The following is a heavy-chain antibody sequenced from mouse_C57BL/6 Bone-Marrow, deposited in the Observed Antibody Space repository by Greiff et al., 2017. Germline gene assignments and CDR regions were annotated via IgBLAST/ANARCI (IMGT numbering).Heavy chain of an antibody. CDR3: ARGSSYGRYFDV. CDR2: SRNKANDYTT. V-gene: IGHV7-1*01. J-gene: IGHJ1*03. CDR1: GFTFSDFY. D-gene: IGHD1-1*01. Sequence: EVKLMESGGGLVQSGRSLRLSCATSGFTFSDFYMEWVRQAPGKGLEWIAASRNKANDYTTEYSASVKGRFIVSRDTSQSILYLQMNALRAEDTAIYYCARGSSYGRYFDVWGTGTTVTVSS.